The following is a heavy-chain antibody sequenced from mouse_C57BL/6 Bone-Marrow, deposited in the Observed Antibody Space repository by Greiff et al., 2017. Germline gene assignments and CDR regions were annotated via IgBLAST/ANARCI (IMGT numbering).Heavy chain of an antibody. CDR1: GYTFTDYE. D-gene: IGHD3-3*01. Sequence: QVQLKESGAELVRPGASVTLSCKASGYTFTDYEMHWVKQTPVHGLEWIGAIDPETGGTAYNQKFKGKAILTADKSSSTAYMELRSLTSEASAVYYCTRRGLGKRGNFDYWGQGTTLTVSS. CDR2: IDPETGGT. V-gene: IGHV1-15*01. J-gene: IGHJ2*01. CDR3: TRRGLGKRGNFDY.